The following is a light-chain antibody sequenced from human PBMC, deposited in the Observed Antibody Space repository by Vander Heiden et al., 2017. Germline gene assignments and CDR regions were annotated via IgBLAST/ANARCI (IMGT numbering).Light chain of an antibody. CDR1: QTISSY. J-gene: IGKJ3*01. V-gene: IGKV1-39*01. CDR3: QQGHSFPFT. Sequence: DIQMTQSPSSLSASVGDRVTITCRASQTISSYLNWFQQKPGEAPSLLIYAASSLQSGVPSRFSGSGSGTDFTHTITNLQPEDFATYYCQQGHSFPFTFGPGTKVD. CDR2: AAS.